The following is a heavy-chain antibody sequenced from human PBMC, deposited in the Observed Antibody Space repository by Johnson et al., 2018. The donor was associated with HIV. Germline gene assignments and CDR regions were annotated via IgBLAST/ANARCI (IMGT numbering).Heavy chain of an antibody. V-gene: IGHV3-66*01. J-gene: IGHJ3*02. CDR3: ARMTTTVSHHDAFDI. Sequence: VQLVESGGGLVQPGGSLRLSCAASGFTVRSNYISWVRHAPWKGLEWVSLMYSGDTTSYADSVKGRFTIYRDNSKNTLYLQMNSLRAEDTAVYYCARMTTTVSHHDAFDIWGQGTMVTVSS. CDR2: MYSGDTT. CDR1: GFTVRSNY. D-gene: IGHD4-17*01.